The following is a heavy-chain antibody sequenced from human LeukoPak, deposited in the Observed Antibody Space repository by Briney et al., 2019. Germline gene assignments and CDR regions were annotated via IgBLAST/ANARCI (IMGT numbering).Heavy chain of an antibody. Sequence: PSETLSLTCAVYGGSFSGYYWSWIRQPPGKGLEWIGEINHSGSTNYNPSLKSRVTISVDTSKNQFSLKLSSVTAADTAVYYCARGPPSFDWMGGRYYYYYYMDVWGRGTTVTVSS. J-gene: IGHJ6*03. V-gene: IGHV4-34*01. CDR1: GGSFSGYY. CDR2: INHSGST. D-gene: IGHD3-9*01. CDR3: ARGPPSFDWMGGRYYYYYYMDV.